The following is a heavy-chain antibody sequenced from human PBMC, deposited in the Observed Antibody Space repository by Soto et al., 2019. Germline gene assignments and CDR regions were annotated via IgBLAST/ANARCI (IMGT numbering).Heavy chain of an antibody. Sequence: GGSLRLSCAASGFNVNSDYMNWVRQTPGKGLEWVASIYSGETTYYADSVRGRFTISSDKSKNTLYFQMDALRAEDTAVYYCARAFGDRIYYFDYWGQGTLVTVSS. V-gene: IGHV3-53*01. CDR1: GFNVNSDY. CDR2: IYSGETT. CDR3: ARAFGDRIYYFDY. J-gene: IGHJ4*02. D-gene: IGHD3-10*01.